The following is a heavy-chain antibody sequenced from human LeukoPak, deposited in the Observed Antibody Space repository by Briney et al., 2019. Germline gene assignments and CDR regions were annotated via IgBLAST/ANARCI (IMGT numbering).Heavy chain of an antibody. CDR1: GGSISSGGYY. CDR3: ARAYYDILTGYSHFDY. J-gene: IGHJ4*02. CDR2: IYYSGST. Sequence: SETLSLTCTVSGGSISSGGYYWSWIRQHPGKGLEWIGYIYYSGSTYYNPSLKSRVTISLDTPKNQFSLKLSSVTAADTAVYYCARAYYDILTGYSHFDYWGQGTLVTVSS. V-gene: IGHV4-31*03. D-gene: IGHD3-9*01.